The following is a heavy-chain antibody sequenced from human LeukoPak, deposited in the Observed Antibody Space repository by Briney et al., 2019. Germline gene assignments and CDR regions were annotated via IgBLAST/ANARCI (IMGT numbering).Heavy chain of an antibody. Sequence: PGGSQRLSCAASGFTFSSYGMHWVRQAPGKGLEWVAVIWYDGSNKYYADSVKGRFTISRDNSKNTLYLQMNSMRAEDTAVYYCAKDGVPYCGGDCYLGYFDYWGQGTLVTVSS. D-gene: IGHD2-21*02. CDR2: IWYDGSNK. CDR1: GFTFSSYG. CDR3: AKDGVPYCGGDCYLGYFDY. J-gene: IGHJ4*02. V-gene: IGHV3-33*06.